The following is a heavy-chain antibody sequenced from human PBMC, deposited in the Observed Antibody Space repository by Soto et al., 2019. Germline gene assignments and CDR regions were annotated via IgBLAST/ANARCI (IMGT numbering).Heavy chain of an antibody. CDR1: GFTFGDYA. CDR3: TRGVWYYDILTGYRY. V-gene: IGHV3-49*03. D-gene: IGHD3-9*01. J-gene: IGHJ4*02. Sequence: GGSLRLSCTASGFTFGDYAMSWFRQAPGKGLEWVGFIRSKAYGGTTEYAASVKGRFTISRDDSKSIAYLQMNSLKTEDTAVYYCTRGVWYYDILTGYRYWGQGTLVTVSS. CDR2: IRSKAYGGTT.